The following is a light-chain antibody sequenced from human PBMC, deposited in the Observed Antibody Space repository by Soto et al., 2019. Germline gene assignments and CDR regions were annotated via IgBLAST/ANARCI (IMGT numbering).Light chain of an antibody. J-gene: IGKJ1*01. CDR1: QSITIW. Sequence: DIQMTQSPSTLSASVGDRVTITCRASQSITIWLAWYQQKPGKAPKLLIFDASSLESGVPSRFSGSGSGTEFTLTISSLQPDDLATYYCQQYNNSWTFGQGTKVEIK. CDR3: QQYNNSWT. CDR2: DAS. V-gene: IGKV1-5*01.